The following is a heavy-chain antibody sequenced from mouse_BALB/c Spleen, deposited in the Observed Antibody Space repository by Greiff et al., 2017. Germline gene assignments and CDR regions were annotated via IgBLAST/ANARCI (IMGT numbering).Heavy chain of an antibody. CDR3: ARGDGSKGDY. CDR2: ISSGGST. CDR1: GFTFSSYA. Sequence: EVKLVESGGGLVKPGGSLKLSCAASGFTFSSYAMSWVRQTPEKRLEWVASISSGGSTYYPDSVKGRFTISRDNARNILYLQMSSLRSEDTAMYYCARGDGSKGDYWGQGTTLTVFS. J-gene: IGHJ2*01. V-gene: IGHV5-6-5*01. D-gene: IGHD1-1*01.